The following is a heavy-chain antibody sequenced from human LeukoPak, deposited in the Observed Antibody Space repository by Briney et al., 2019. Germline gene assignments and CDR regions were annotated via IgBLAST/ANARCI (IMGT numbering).Heavy chain of an antibody. CDR2: IGTAGDT. D-gene: IGHD6-13*01. V-gene: IGHV3-13*01. CDR3: ARAAAGTSESHYGMDV. Sequence: GGSLRLSCAASGFTFSSYDMPWVRQATGKGLEWVSAIGTAGDTYYPGSVKGRFTISRENAKNSLYLQMNSLRAGDTAVYYCARAAAGTSESHYGMDVWGQGTTVTVSS. J-gene: IGHJ6*02. CDR1: GFTFSSYD.